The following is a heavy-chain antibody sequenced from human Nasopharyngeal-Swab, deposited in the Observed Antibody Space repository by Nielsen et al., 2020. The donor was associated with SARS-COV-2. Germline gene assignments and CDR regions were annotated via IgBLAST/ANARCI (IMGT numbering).Heavy chain of an antibody. V-gene: IGHV4-39*02. CDR3: ARETSIVGATRGRMAGPSNYYYYYYMDV. CDR2: IYYSGSN. J-gene: IGHJ6*03. CDR1: GGSISSSSYY. Sequence: SETLSLTCTVSGGSISSSSYYWAWIRQPPGKGLEWIGSIYYSGSNYYNPSLKSRITLSVNTSKNQFPLKLSSVTAADTAVYYCARETSIVGATRGRMAGPSNYYYYYYMDVWGKGTTVTISS. D-gene: IGHD1-26*01.